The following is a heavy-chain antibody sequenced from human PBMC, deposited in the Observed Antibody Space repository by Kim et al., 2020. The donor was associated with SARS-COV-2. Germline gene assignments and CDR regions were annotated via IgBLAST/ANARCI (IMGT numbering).Heavy chain of an antibody. Sequence: GGSLRLSCAASGFTFSSYAMHWVRQAPGKGLEWVAVISYDGSNKYYADSVKGRFTISRDNSKNTLYLQMNSLRAEDTAVYYCARDRYYDILTGYPMYYY. CDR1: GFTFSSYA. J-gene: IGHJ6*01. CDR3: ARDRYYDILTGYPMYYY. D-gene: IGHD3-9*01. V-gene: IGHV3-30*04. CDR2: ISYDGSNK.